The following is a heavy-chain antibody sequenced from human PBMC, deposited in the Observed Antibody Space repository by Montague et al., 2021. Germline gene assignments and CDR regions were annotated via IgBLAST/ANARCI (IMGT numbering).Heavy chain of an antibody. CDR3: ARVAAWGYYDTSGPNWLDP. D-gene: IGHD3-22*01. J-gene: IGHJ5*02. CDR2: IFHNGST. CDR1: GGSISSNNW. Sequence: SETLSLTCAASGGSISSNNWWTWVRQPPGKGLEWIGEIFHNGSTTYSPSLKSRVTISMDKSKNQFSLKLTSVTAADTAVYYCARVAAWGYYDTSGPNWLDPWGQGTLVTVSS. V-gene: IGHV4-4*02.